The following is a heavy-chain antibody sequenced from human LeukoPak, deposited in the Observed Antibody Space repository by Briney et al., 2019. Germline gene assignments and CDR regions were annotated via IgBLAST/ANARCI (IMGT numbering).Heavy chain of an antibody. J-gene: IGHJ4*02. CDR2: IYYSGST. CDR3: ARAPYYDILTGYYDY. D-gene: IGHD3-9*01. CDR1: GGSISSYY. V-gene: IGHV4-59*12. Sequence: SEALSLTCTVSGGSISSYYWSWIRQPPGKGLEWIGYIYYSGSTNYNPSLKSRVTISVDTTKNQFSLKLSSVTAADTAVYYCARAPYYDILTGYYDYWGQGTLVTVSS.